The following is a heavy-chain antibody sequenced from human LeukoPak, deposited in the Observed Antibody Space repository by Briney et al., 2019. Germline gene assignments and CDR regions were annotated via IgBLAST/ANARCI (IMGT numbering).Heavy chain of an antibody. CDR2: IWYDGTNK. J-gene: IGHJ4*01. CDR3: ASSYHDILTGPTELNY. CDR1: AFTFSTYG. D-gene: IGHD3-9*01. V-gene: IGHV3-33*01. Sequence: PGGSLRLSCAASAFTFSTYGMHWVRQAPGKGLEWVALIWYDGTNKYYADSVKGRFTVSRDNSKNTLFLQMNRLRVEDTAVYYCASSYHDILTGPTELNYWGQGTLVTVSS.